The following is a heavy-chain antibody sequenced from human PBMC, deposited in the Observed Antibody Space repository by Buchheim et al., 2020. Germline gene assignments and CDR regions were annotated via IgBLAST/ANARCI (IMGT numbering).Heavy chain of an antibody. V-gene: IGHV4-30-4*01. CDR3: ASGYFDSSGPYGMDV. CDR2: IYYGGNT. D-gene: IGHD3-22*01. J-gene: IGHJ6*02. CDR1: GGSISSGDYY. Sequence: QVQLQEPGSGLVKPSQTLSLTCTVSGGSISSGDYYWSWIRQPPGKGLEWIGCIYYGGNTYYNPSLKSRLTISLDTSKNHLSLKLSSVTAADTAVYYCASGYFDSSGPYGMDVWGQGTT.